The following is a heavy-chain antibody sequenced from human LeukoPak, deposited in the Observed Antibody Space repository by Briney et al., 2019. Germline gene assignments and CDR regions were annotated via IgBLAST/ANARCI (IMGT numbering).Heavy chain of an antibody. Sequence: PGGSLRLSCAASGFTFSSHSMNWVRQAPGKGLEWVSYISSSNIIIHYAVSVRGRFTISRDDAKNSLYLQMNSLRAEDTAVYYCTKVPRQHDNWFDPWGQGTLVTASS. D-gene: IGHD6-13*01. J-gene: IGHJ5*02. CDR1: GFTFSSHS. V-gene: IGHV3-48*01. CDR3: TKVPRQHDNWFDP. CDR2: ISSSNIII.